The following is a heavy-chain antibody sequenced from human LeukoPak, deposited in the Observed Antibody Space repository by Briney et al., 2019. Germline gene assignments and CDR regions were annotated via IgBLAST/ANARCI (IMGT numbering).Heavy chain of an antibody. V-gene: IGHV3-23*01. CDR3: AKSPLGYCTSASCHLYFDY. D-gene: IGHD2-15*01. CDR2: ISDSGART. Sequence: SGGSLRLSCAASGFTFSSYAMTWVRQAPGKGLEWVSTISDSGARTNYADSAKGRFTISRDKSQNTLYLQTHSLRADDTAIYYCAKSPLGYCTSASCHLYFDYWGQGTLVTVSS. CDR1: GFTFSSYA. J-gene: IGHJ4*02.